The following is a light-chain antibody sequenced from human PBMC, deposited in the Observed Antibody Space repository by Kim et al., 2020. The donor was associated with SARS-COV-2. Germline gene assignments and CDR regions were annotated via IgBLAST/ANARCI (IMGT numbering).Light chain of an antibody. CDR1: SLRNYY. Sequence: ALGQTVRLTCQGDSLRNYYATWYQQRPGQAPTLVLYGKYDRPSGIPDRFSGSASGNKASLTITGAQAEDEGDYYCSSRDSTGDHVVFGGGTQLTVL. CDR3: SSRDSTGDHVV. J-gene: IGLJ3*02. V-gene: IGLV3-19*01. CDR2: GKY.